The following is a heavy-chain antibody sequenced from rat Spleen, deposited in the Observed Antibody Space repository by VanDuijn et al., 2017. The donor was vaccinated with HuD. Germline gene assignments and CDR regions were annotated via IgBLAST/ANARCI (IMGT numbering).Heavy chain of an antibody. V-gene: IGHV5-19*01. CDR1: GFTFSNYG. Sequence: EVQLVESGGGLVQPGRSLKLSCAASGFTFSNYGMHWIRQAPTKGLEWVAFISLSGGTTYYRDSVKGRFTISRDNAESTLYLQMDSLRSEDTATYYCATDNNYFDYWGQGIMVTVSS. CDR2: ISLSGGTT. CDR3: ATDNNYFDY. J-gene: IGHJ2*01. D-gene: IGHD1-10*01.